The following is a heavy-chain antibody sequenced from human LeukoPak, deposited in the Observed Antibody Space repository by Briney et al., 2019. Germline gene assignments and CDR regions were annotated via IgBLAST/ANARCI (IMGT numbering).Heavy chain of an antibody. D-gene: IGHD3-16*01. CDR2: ISWNSDNI. Sequence: GGSLRLSCAASGFTYHDFAMQWVRQAPGKGLEWVAAISWNSDNIDYADSVRGRFTIYRDNDMNSLYLEMASLRVEDSALYYCVKSGGYYYMDAWGKGTPVTVSS. V-gene: IGHV3-9*01. CDR3: VKSGGYYYMDA. CDR1: GFTYHDFA. J-gene: IGHJ6*03.